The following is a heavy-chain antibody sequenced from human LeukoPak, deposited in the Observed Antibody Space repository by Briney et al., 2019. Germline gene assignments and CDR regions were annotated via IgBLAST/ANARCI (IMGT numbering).Heavy chain of an antibody. J-gene: IGHJ4*02. CDR2: IYYSGST. D-gene: IGHD6-13*01. Sequence: SETLSLTCTVSGVSISNNNYRWGWIRQPPGKGLEWIGSIYYSGSTYYNPSLKSRVTISVDTSKNQFSLKLSSVTAADTAVYYCATRVIIAAAGDSIWDYWGQGTLVTVSS. CDR1: GVSISNNNYR. CDR3: ATRVIIAAAGDSIWDY. V-gene: IGHV4-39*01.